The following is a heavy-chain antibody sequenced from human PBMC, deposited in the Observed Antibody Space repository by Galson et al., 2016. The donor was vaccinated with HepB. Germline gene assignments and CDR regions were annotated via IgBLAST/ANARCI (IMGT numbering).Heavy chain of an antibody. Sequence: SVKVSCKASGYTFTSYYMHWVRQAPGQGLEWMGIINPSNGNINYAQMFQGRVTMTTDTSTNTMYMELSSLTSDDTAVYYCAREFGDCNGLSYSRQCLDPWGQGTLVTVSS. D-gene: IGHD3-10*01. CDR2: INPSNGNI. J-gene: IGHJ5*02. V-gene: IGHV1-46*01. CDR1: GYTFTSYY. CDR3: AREFGDCNGLSYSRQCLDP.